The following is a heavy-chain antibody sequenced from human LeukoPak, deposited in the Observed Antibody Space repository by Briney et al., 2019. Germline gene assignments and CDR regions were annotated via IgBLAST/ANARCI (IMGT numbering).Heavy chain of an antibody. CDR2: IFPSTGEI. Sequence: GGSLRLSCSASGITLSKFAINWVRQPPGKGLEWVSVIFPSTGEIHYADSVKGRFTISRDNSKNTLYVQMKSLRAEDTAVYYCAKDFVVVPGNVNYFDYWGQGTLVTVSS. J-gene: IGHJ4*02. CDR3: AKDFVVVPGNVNYFDY. V-gene: IGHV3-23*01. D-gene: IGHD2-21*02. CDR1: GITLSKFA.